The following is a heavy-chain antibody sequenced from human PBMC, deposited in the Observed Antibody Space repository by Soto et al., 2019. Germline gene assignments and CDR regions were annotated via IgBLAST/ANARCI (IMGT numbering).Heavy chain of an antibody. CDR3: ARRGAAGSRLDFDY. Sequence: GESLKISCEGSGYSFTSYWIGWVRQMPGKGLEWMGVIYPGDSDTRYSPSFQGQVTISVDKSISTAYLQWDSLKASDTAIFYCARRGAAGSRLDFDYWGQGTLVTVSS. J-gene: IGHJ4*02. CDR2: IYPGDSDT. D-gene: IGHD6-13*01. V-gene: IGHV5-51*01. CDR1: GYSFTSYW.